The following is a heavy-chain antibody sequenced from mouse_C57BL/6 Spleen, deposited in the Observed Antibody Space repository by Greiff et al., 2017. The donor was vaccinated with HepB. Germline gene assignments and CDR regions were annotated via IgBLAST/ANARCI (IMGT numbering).Heavy chain of an antibody. CDR2: IHPNSGST. D-gene: IGHD1-1*01. Sequence: VQLQQSGAELVKPGASVKLSCKASGYTFTSYWMHWVKQRPGQGLEWIGMIHPNSGSTNYNEKFKSKATLTVDKSSSTAYMQLCSLTSEDSAVYYCARITKEEDYWGQGTTLTVSS. J-gene: IGHJ2*01. CDR1: GYTFTSYW. V-gene: IGHV1-64*01. CDR3: ARITKEEDY.